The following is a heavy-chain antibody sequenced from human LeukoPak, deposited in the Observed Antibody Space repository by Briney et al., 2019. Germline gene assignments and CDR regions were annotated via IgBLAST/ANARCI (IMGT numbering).Heavy chain of an antibody. J-gene: IGHJ3*02. Sequence: SETLSLTCAVYGGSIRSSDYYWGWIRQAPGKGLEWIGNIYSSGRTNNNPSLSSRVTMLIDTSKNQVSLRLSSVTAADTAVYYCAREPDYYDSSGYFIAFDIWGQGTMVTVSS. D-gene: IGHD3-22*01. CDR3: AREPDYYDSSGYFIAFDI. CDR1: GGSIRSSDYY. V-gene: IGHV4-39*07. CDR2: IYSSGRT.